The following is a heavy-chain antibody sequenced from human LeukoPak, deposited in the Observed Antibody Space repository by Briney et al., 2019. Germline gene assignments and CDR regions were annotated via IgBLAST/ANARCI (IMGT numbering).Heavy chain of an antibody. CDR1: GGSISSGSYY. D-gene: IGHD3-10*01. Sequence: SETLSLTCTVSGGSISSGSYYWSGIRQPAGKGLEWIGRIYTSGSTNYNPSLKSRVTISVDTSKNQFSLKLSSVTAADTAVYYCARVPLWFGARHAFDIWGQGTMVTVSS. J-gene: IGHJ3*02. CDR3: ARVPLWFGARHAFDI. CDR2: IYTSGST. V-gene: IGHV4-61*02.